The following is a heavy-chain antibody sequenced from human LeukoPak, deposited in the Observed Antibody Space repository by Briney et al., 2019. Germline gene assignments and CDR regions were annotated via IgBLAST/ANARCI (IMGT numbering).Heavy chain of an antibody. CDR1: GFTFSSYG. J-gene: IGHJ4*02. D-gene: IGHD3-10*01. CDR2: IWYDGSNK. Sequence: GRSLRLSCAASGFTFSSYGMHWVRQAPGKGLEWVAVIWYDGSNKYYADSVKGRFTISRDNSKNTLYLQMNSLRAEDTAVYYCARVGSELALDYWCQGTLVTVSS. V-gene: IGHV3-33*01. CDR3: ARVGSELALDY.